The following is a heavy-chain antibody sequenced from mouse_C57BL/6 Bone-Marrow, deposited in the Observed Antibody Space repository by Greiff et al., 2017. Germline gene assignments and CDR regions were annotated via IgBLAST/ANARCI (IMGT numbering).Heavy chain of an antibody. CDR2: IVPNSGGT. J-gene: IGHJ1*03. CDR1: GYTFTSYW. Sequence: QVQLQQPGAELVKPGASVKLSCKASGYTFTSYWMHWVKQRPGRGLEWIGRIVPNSGGTKYNEKFKSKATLTVDKPSSTAYMQLSSLTSEDSAVYYCARDDYGSSHWYFDVWGTGTTVTVSS. V-gene: IGHV1-72*01. CDR3: ARDDYGSSHWYFDV. D-gene: IGHD1-1*01.